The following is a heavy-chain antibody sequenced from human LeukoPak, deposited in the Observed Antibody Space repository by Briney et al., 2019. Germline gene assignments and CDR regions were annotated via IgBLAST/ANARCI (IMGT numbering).Heavy chain of an antibody. D-gene: IGHD3-9*01. V-gene: IGHV5-51*01. J-gene: IGHJ4*02. Sequence: GESLKISCKGSGYSFTSYWIGWVRQMPGKGLEWMGIIYPGDSDTRYSPSFQGQVSISADKSISTAYLQWSSLKASDTAMYYCARRPRVRRYDILTGYSQTTDYWGQGTLVTVSS. CDR2: IYPGDSDT. CDR1: GYSFTSYW. CDR3: ARRPRVRRYDILTGYSQTTDY.